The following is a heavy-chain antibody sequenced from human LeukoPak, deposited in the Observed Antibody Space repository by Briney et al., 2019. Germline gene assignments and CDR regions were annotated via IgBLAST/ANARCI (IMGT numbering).Heavy chain of an antibody. CDR2: IYYSGST. J-gene: IGHJ5*02. V-gene: IGHV4-30-4*08. D-gene: IGHD3-9*01. CDR3: ARGGLGAYFDWSDTHT. CDR1: GGSISSGDYY. Sequence: SQTMSLTCTVSGGSISSGDYYWSWIRQPPGKGLEWIGYIYYSGSTYYNPSLKSRVTISVDTSKNQFSLKLSSVTAADTAVYYCARGGLGAYFDWSDTHTWVQGTLVTVSS.